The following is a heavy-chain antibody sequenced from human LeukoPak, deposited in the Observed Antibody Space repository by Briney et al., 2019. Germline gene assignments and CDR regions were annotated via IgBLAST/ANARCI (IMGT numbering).Heavy chain of an antibody. D-gene: IGHD3-22*01. V-gene: IGHV3-53*05. J-gene: IGHJ4*02. CDR3: ARAQVYYHAISGFGDY. Sequence: PGGSLRLSCAASGFTVSSNYMSWVRQAPGKGLEWVSVIYSGNSTKYADSVEGRFRISIDTSKTTLYLQMNSLGAEDTAVYYCARAQVYYHAISGFGDYWGQGTLVTVSS. CDR1: GFTVSSNY. CDR2: IYSGNST.